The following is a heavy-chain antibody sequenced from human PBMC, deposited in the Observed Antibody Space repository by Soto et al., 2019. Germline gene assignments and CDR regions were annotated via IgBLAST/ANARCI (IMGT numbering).Heavy chain of an antibody. CDR3: AKALARGRLYYYDSSGYYRGGIDAFDI. J-gene: IGHJ3*02. CDR1: GFTFSSYA. D-gene: IGHD3-22*01. Sequence: GGSLRLSCAASGFTFSSYAMSWVRQAPGKGLEWVSAISGSGGSTYYADSVKGRFTISRDNSKNTLYLQMNSLRAEDTAVYYCAKALARGRLYYYDSSGYYRGGIDAFDIWGQGTMVTVSS. V-gene: IGHV3-23*01. CDR2: ISGSGGST.